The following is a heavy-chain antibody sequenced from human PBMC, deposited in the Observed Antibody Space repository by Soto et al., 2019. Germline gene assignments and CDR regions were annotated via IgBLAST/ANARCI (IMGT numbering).Heavy chain of an antibody. CDR2: ISYDGSNK. V-gene: IGHV3-30*18. D-gene: IGHD3-22*01. CDR3: AKSAESGYFDY. J-gene: IGHJ4*02. Sequence: AGGSLRLSCAASGFTFSSYGMHWVRQAPGKGLEWVAVISYDGSNKYYADSVKGRFTISRDNSKNTLYLQMNSLRAEDTAVYYCAKSAESGYFDYWGQGTLVTVSS. CDR1: GFTFSSYG.